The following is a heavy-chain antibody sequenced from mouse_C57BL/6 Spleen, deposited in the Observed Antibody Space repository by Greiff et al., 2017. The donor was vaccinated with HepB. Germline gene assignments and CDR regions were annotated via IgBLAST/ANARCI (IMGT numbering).Heavy chain of an antibody. V-gene: IGHV1-15*01. CDR2: IDPETGGT. CDR1: GYTFTDYE. D-gene: IGHD2-2*01. J-gene: IGHJ3*01. CDR3: TRSGYGSFAY. Sequence: QVQLQQSGAELVRPGASVTLSCKASGYTFTDYEMHWVKQTPVHGLEWIGAIDPETGGTAYNQKFKGKAILTADKSSSTAYMELRSLASEDSAVYYCTRSGYGSFAYWGQGTLVTVSA.